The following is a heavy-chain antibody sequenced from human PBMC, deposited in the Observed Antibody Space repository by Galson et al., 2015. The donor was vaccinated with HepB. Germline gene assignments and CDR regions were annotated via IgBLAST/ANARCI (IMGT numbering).Heavy chain of an antibody. D-gene: IGHD3-10*01. V-gene: IGHV3-30*03. Sequence: SLRLSCAASGFTFSSCGMHWVRQAPGKGLEWVAVMSYDGSHKYYADSVRGRFTISRDNAKNTVYLQMNSLRVEDTAAYYCLKLYQMDVWGQGTTVTVSS. CDR1: GFTFSSCG. J-gene: IGHJ6*02. CDR2: MSYDGSHK. CDR3: LKLYQMDV.